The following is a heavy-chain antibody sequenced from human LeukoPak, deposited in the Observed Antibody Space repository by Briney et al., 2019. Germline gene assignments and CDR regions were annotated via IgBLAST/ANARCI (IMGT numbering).Heavy chain of an antibody. Sequence: PGGSLRLSCAASGFTFSSYEMNWARQAPGKGLEWVSYISSSGTTIYYADSVQGRFTISRDNAKNSLYLQMNSLRAEDTAVYYCARGGYSSGWYYHAFDIWGQGTMVTVSS. V-gene: IGHV3-48*03. J-gene: IGHJ3*02. CDR1: GFTFSSYE. CDR2: ISSSGTTI. D-gene: IGHD6-19*01. CDR3: ARGGYSSGWYYHAFDI.